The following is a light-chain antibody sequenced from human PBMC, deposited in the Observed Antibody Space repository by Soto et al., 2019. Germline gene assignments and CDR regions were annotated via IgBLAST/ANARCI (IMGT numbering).Light chain of an antibody. J-gene: IGLJ7*01. CDR3: QAWDSSTVV. V-gene: IGLV3-1*01. CDR2: QDT. CDR1: KWGDKY. Sequence: SYELTQPPSVSVSPGQTASITCSGDKWGDKYACWYQQKPGQSPVLVIYQDTKRPSGIPERFSGSNSGNTATLTISETQAMDEADYYCQAWDSSTVVFGGGTQLTVL.